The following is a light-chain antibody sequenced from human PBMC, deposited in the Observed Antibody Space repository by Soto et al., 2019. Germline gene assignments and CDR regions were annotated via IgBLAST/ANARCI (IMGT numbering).Light chain of an antibody. V-gene: IGKV3-11*01. J-gene: IGKJ4*01. CDR3: QQRSNWPWLT. Sequence: EIVLTQSPGTLSLSPGERATLSCRVSQSISSYLAWYQQKPGQAPRLLIYDASNRATGIPARFSGSGSGTDFTLTISSLEPEDFAVYYCQQRSNWPWLTFGGGTKVDIK. CDR2: DAS. CDR1: QSISSY.